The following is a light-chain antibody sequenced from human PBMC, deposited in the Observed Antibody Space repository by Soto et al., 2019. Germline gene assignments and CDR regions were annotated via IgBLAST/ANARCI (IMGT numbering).Light chain of an antibody. CDR2: KAS. CDR1: QTISSW. CDR3: QHYNSYSEA. J-gene: IGKJ1*01. V-gene: IGKV1-5*03. Sequence: DIQMPQSPSTLSVCVGDRVPITCRASQTISSWLAWYQQKPGKAPKLLIYKASTLKSGVPSRFSGSGSGTEFTLTISSLQPDDFATYYCQHYNSYSEACGQGTTVDIK.